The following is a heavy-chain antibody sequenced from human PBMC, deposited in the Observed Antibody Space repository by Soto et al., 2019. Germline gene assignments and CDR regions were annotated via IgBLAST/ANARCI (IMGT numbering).Heavy chain of an antibody. Sequence: PGGSLRLSCAASGFTFSNYGMHWVRQAPGKGLEWVAIISFDGNNKYYSDSVKGRFTISRDNAKNSLYLQMNSLRAEDTAVYYCARLESSGSYQGIDYWGQGTLVTVS. CDR2: ISFDGNNK. D-gene: IGHD1-26*01. CDR3: ARLESSGSYQGIDY. J-gene: IGHJ4*02. V-gene: IGHV3-30*03. CDR1: GFTFSNYG.